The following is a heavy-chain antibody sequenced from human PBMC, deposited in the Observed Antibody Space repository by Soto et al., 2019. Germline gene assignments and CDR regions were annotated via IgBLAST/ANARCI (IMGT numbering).Heavy chain of an antibody. V-gene: IGHV1-2*02. CDR2: INPNSGGT. J-gene: IGHJ3*02. CDR1: GYTFTGYY. D-gene: IGHD1-26*01. Sequence: GASVKVSCKASGYTFTGYYMHWVRQAPGQGLEWMGWINPNSGGTNYAQKFQGRVTMTRDTSISTAYMELSRLRSDDTAVYYCARERRGGSYADAFDIWGQGTMVTVSS. CDR3: ARERRGGSYADAFDI.